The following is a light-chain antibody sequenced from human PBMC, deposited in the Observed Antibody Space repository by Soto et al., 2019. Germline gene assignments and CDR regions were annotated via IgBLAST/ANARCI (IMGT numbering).Light chain of an antibody. Sequence: QSVLTQPPSASGTPGQRVTISCSGSSSNIGSKTVNWYQQLPGTAPKLLIYSNNQRPSGVPDRFSGSKSGTSASLAISGLQSEDEADYYCAAWDDSLNGVVFGGGTKVTVI. CDR3: AAWDDSLNGVV. CDR1: SSNIGSKT. J-gene: IGLJ2*01. V-gene: IGLV1-44*01. CDR2: SNN.